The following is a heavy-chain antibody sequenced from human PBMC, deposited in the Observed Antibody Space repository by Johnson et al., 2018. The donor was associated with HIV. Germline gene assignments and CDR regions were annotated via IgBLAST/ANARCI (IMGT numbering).Heavy chain of an antibody. CDR3: AKSDSGYDAFDI. V-gene: IGHV3-7*02. D-gene: IGHD5-12*01. CDR2: IKRDGSEK. J-gene: IGHJ3*02. Sequence: VQLVESEGGLVQPGGSLRLSCAASGFTFSSYWMTWVRQAPGKGLEWVASIKRDGSEKYYVDSVKGRFTISRDNANNSLYLQMNSLRVEDTAVYYCAKSDSGYDAFDIWGQGTMVTVSS. CDR1: GFTFSSYW.